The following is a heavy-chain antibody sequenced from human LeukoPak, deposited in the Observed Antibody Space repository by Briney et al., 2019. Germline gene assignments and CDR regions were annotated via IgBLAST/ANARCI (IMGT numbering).Heavy chain of an antibody. J-gene: IGHJ3*02. V-gene: IGHV3-30*18. Sequence: PGGSLRLSCAASGFTFSNYGIHWVRQAPGKGLEWVAVISYDGSNKYYADSVKGRFTISRDNSKNTLYLQMNSLRAEDTAVYYCAKDRESMVRGGAFDIWGQGTMVSVSS. CDR1: GFTFSNYG. CDR2: ISYDGSNK. CDR3: AKDRESMVRGGAFDI. D-gene: IGHD3-10*01.